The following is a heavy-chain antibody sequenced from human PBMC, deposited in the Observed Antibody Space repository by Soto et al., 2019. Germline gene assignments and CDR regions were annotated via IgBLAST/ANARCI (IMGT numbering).Heavy chain of an antibody. CDR1: GGSISSVGHY. D-gene: IGHD6-25*01. Sequence: QVQLQESGPGLVKPSQTLSLTCSVSGGSISSVGHYWTWIRQQPGKGLGWIGYIYYSGSTDYNPSLKSRVTISVDRSKNQFSLNLSSVTAADTAIYYCARESGGYDSSTRYGLDVWGQGTTVTVSS. V-gene: IGHV4-31*03. J-gene: IGHJ6*02. CDR3: ARESGGYDSSTRYGLDV. CDR2: IYYSGST.